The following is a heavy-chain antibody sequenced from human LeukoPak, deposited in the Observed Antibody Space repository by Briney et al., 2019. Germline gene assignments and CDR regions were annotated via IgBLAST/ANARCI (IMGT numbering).Heavy chain of an antibody. CDR3: ATADKWEPLDY. V-gene: IGHV1-24*01. CDR2: FDPEDGEP. Sequence: ALVKVSCKASGYTFTGYYMHWVRQAPGQGLEWMGGFDPEDGEPIFAQNFQGRFSMTEDTSTDTAYMELSRLRPEDTAVYYCATADKWEPLDYWGQGTLVTVSS. D-gene: IGHD1-26*01. CDR1: GYTFTGYY. J-gene: IGHJ4*02.